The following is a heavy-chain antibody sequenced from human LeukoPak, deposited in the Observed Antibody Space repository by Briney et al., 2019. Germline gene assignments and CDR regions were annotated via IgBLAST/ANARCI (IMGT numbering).Heavy chain of an antibody. CDR3: AKAYSSGWYDGDY. V-gene: IGHV3-23*01. CDR1: GFTFSSYA. Sequence: GGSLRLSCAASGFTFSSYAMNWVRQAPGKGLEWVSAISSSDGSTYYADSVKGRFTISRDNSKNTLYLQMNSLRAEDTAVYYCAKAYSSGWYDGDYWGQGTLVTVSS. D-gene: IGHD6-19*01. CDR2: ISSSDGST. J-gene: IGHJ4*02.